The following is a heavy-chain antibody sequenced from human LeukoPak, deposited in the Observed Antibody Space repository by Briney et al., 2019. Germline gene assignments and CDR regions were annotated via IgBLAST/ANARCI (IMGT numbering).Heavy chain of an antibody. CDR1: GFTFSSFG. CDR3: AKREQVGRSFDY. J-gene: IGHJ4*02. V-gene: IGHV3-33*03. D-gene: IGHD1-26*01. CDR2: TWSDGSDY. Sequence: GGSLRLSCAASGFTFSSFGMHWVRQAPGKGLEWVALTWSDGSDYFYPDSVKGRFTISRDNSKNTVYLQMNSLRAEDTAIYYCAKREQVGRSFDYWGQGTLVAVSS.